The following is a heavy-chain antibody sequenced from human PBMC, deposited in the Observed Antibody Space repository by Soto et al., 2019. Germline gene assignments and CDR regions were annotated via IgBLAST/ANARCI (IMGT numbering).Heavy chain of an antibody. Sequence: QVQLVQSGAEVKKPGASARVSCKASGYTFTDYYLHWVRQAPGQGPEWMGWINPKRGDTKYAQRFQVWVTMTWDTSISTAYMDLNRLTSDDTAVYYCARDSGRPGTRWYFDVWGRGTLVIVSS. V-gene: IGHV1-2*04. CDR2: INPKRGDT. CDR1: GYTFTDYY. J-gene: IGHJ2*01. CDR3: ARDSGRPGTRWYFDV. D-gene: IGHD3-10*01.